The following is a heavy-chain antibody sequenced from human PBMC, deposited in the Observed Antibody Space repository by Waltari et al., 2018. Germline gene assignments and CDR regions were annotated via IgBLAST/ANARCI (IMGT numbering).Heavy chain of an antibody. J-gene: IGHJ4*02. CDR3: ARGQQGLHLGELRYYFDY. D-gene: IGHD3-16*01. V-gene: IGHV4-34*01. CDR2: INPSGST. CDR1: GGSFSGYY. Sequence: QVQLQQWGAGLLKPSETLSLTCAVYGGSFSGYYWSWIRQPPGKGLEWIGEINPSGSTNYNPSLKSRVTISVDTSKNQFSRKLSSVTAADTAVYYCARGQQGLHLGELRYYFDYWGQGTLVTVSS.